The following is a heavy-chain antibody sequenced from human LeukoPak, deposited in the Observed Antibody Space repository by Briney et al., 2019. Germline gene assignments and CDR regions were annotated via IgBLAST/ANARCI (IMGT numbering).Heavy chain of an antibody. CDR3: ARDSCSGGSCYRGFDY. CDR1: GYTFTSYG. Sequence: ASVKVSCKASGYTFTSYGISWVRQAPGQGLEWMGWISAYNGNTNYAQKLQGRVTMTTDTSTSTAYMELSSLRSEDTAVYYCARDSCSGGSCYRGFDYWGQGTLVTVSS. CDR2: ISAYNGNT. V-gene: IGHV1-18*01. D-gene: IGHD2-15*01. J-gene: IGHJ4*02.